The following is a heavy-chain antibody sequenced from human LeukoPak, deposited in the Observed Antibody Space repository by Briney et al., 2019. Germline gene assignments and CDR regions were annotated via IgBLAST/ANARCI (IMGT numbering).Heavy chain of an antibody. D-gene: IGHD5-12*01. V-gene: IGHV1-2*02. J-gene: IGHJ4*02. CDR1: GYTFTGYY. Sequence: GASVKISCKASGYTFTGYYMHWVRQAPGQGLEWMGWINPNSGGTNYAQKFQGRVTMTRDTSISTAYMELSRLRSDDTAVYYCARAVDIVAPFDYWGQGTLVTVSS. CDR3: ARAVDIVAPFDY. CDR2: INPNSGGT.